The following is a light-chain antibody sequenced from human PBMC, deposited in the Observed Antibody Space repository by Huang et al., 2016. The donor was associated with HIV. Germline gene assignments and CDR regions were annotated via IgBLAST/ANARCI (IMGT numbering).Light chain of an antibody. CDR2: DAS. Sequence: EIVLTQSPGTLSLFPGQTAILSCRASEAISNHLAWYQQKPGQAPRLLIYDASNRVTGISPRFSGSGSGTDFTLTISSLEPGDFAVYYCQQRDDWLTFGGGTTVE. J-gene: IGKJ4*01. V-gene: IGKV3-11*01. CDR3: QQRDDWLT. CDR1: EAISNH.